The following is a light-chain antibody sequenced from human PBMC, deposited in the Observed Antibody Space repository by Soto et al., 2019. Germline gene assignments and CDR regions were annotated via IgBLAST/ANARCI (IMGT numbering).Light chain of an antibody. CDR2: EDT. J-gene: IGLJ2*01. CDR3: GTWDSSLTIGVI. Sequence: QSALTQPASVSGSPGQSIAISCTGTSGDVGSYNLVSWYQQYPGKAPKLMIYEDTKRPSGIPDRFSASKSGTLATLDITGLQTGDEADYYCGTWDSSLTIGVIFGGGTKLTVL. V-gene: IGLV2-14*02. CDR1: SGDVGSYNL.